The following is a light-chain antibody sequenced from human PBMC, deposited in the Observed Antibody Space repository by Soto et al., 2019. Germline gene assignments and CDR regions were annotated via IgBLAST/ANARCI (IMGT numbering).Light chain of an antibody. J-gene: IGKJ5*01. CDR3: QQANSFPLT. Sequence: DIQMTQSPSFVSASVGDRVTITCRASQGISRWLAWYQQRPGKAPELLIYGASSLQSGVPSRFSGSGSGTDFTLTISRLQPEDFATYYCQQANSFPLTCGQGTRLEIK. V-gene: IGKV1-12*01. CDR2: GAS. CDR1: QGISRW.